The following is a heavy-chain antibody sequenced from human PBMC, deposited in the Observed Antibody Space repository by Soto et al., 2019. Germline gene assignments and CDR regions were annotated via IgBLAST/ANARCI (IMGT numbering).Heavy chain of an antibody. Sequence: EVQLLESGGGLVQPGGSLRLSCAASGFTFSSYAMSWVRQAPGKGLEWVSAISGSGGSTYYADSVKGRFTISRDNSKNTLYLQMNSLRAEDTAVYYCVFVVRGVISWLLDYWGQGTLVTVSS. CDR1: GFTFSSYA. CDR2: ISGSGGST. J-gene: IGHJ4*02. V-gene: IGHV3-23*01. CDR3: VFVVRGVISWLLDY. D-gene: IGHD3-10*01.